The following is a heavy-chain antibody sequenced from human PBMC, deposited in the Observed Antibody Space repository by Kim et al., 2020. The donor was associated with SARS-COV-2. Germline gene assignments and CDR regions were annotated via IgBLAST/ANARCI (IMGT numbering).Heavy chain of an antibody. CDR3: ANKYKKGYYDSSGYEGAFDI. Sequence: GGSLRLSCAASGFTFSSYAMSWVRQAPGKGLEWVSAISGSGGSTYYADSVKGRFTISRDNSKNTLYLQMNSLRAEDTAVYYCANKYKKGYYDSSGYEGAFDIWGQRTMVTVSS. CDR1: GFTFSSYA. CDR2: ISGSGGST. V-gene: IGHV3-23*01. D-gene: IGHD3-22*01. J-gene: IGHJ3*02.